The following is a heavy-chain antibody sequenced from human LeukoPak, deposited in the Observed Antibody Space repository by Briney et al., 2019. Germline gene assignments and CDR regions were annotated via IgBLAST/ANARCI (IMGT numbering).Heavy chain of an antibody. J-gene: IGHJ5*02. V-gene: IGHV4-31*03. Sequence: SQTLSLTCTVSGGSISSGGYYWSWIRQHPGKGLEWIGYIYYSGSTYYNPSLKSRVTISVDTSKNQFSLKLSSVTAADTAVYYCARDHTASGTGWFDPWGQGTLVTVSS. CDR2: IYYSGST. CDR3: ARDHTASGTGWFDP. D-gene: IGHD6-13*01. CDR1: GGSISSGGYY.